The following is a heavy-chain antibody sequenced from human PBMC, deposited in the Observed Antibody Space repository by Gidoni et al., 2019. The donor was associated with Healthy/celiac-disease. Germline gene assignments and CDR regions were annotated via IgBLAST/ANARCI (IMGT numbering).Heavy chain of an antibody. CDR2: ISAYHGNT. V-gene: IGHV1-18*04. Sequence: QVQLVQSGAEVKKPGASVKVSFKASGYTFTSYGIIWVRQAPGHGLEWMGWISAYHGNTNYAQKLQGRITMTTDTSTSTAYMELRSLRSDDTAVYYCARTRNTHWNDEAVNYYGMDVWGQGTTVTVSS. CDR1: GYTFTSYG. D-gene: IGHD1-1*01. CDR3: ARTRNTHWNDEAVNYYGMDV. J-gene: IGHJ6*02.